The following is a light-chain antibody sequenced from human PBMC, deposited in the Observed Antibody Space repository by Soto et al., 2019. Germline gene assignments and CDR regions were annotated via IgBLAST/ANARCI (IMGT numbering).Light chain of an antibody. Sequence: DIQMTQSPSSLSASVGDRVTITCRASQSISSYLNWYQQKPGKAPKLLIYAASSLQSGAPSRFSASGSGTDFTLTISSLQPEDFATYYCQQSYSTVTFGQGTRLEIK. CDR1: QSISSY. CDR3: QQSYSTVT. V-gene: IGKV1-39*01. J-gene: IGKJ5*01. CDR2: AAS.